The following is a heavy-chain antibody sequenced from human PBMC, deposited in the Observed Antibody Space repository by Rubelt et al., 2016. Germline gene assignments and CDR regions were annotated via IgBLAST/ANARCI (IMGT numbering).Heavy chain of an antibody. J-gene: IGHJ4*02. D-gene: IGHD3-10*01. CDR2: ISAYNGNT. CDR1: GYTFTSYG. V-gene: IGHV1-18*01. Sequence: QVQLVQSGAEVKKPGASVKVSCKASGYTFTSYGISWVRQAPGQGLEWMGWISAYNGNTNYAQKRQGRVTRTPDTSTSTAYMELRSLRSDDTAVYYCARDPLPVRGVIMTPTHWGQGTLVTVSS. CDR3: ARDPLPVRGVIMTPTH.